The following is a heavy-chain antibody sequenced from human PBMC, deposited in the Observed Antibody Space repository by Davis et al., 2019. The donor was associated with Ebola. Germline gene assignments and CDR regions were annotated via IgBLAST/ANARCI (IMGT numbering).Heavy chain of an antibody. CDR2: IYYSGST. D-gene: IGHD2/OR15-2a*01. CDR3: ARPSRQYLGNDAFDI. Sequence: MPGGSLRLSCAASGFTFRSYAMSWVRQPPGKGLEWIGYIYYSGSTDYNPSLKSRVTISVDTSKNQFSLKLSSVTTADTAIYYCARPSRQYLGNDAFDIWGQGTKVTVSS. J-gene: IGHJ3*02. CDR1: GFTFRSYA. V-gene: IGHV4-59*01.